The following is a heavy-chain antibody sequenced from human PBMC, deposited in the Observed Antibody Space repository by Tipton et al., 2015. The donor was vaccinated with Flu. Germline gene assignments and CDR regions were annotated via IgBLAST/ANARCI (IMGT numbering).Heavy chain of an antibody. D-gene: IGHD3-10*01. CDR2: VNPFFGPP. Sequence: QSGAEVKKPGSSVRVSCKASGGTFDTYSVTWVRQAPGQGLEWMGGVNPFFGPPQYAQKFQDRLTIDADDSTGTAYMELSGLRSDDTAVYYCARDRSPGRERLDYYYLDVWGKGTTVIVSS. CDR3: ARDRSPGRERLDYYYLDV. V-gene: IGHV1-69*01. J-gene: IGHJ6*03. CDR1: GGTFDTYS.